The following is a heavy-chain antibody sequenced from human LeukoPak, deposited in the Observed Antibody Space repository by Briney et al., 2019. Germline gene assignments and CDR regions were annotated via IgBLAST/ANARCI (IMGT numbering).Heavy chain of an antibody. CDR3: ARTLCSGGSCCCDY. V-gene: IGHV4-59*01. CDR2: IYYSGST. J-gene: IGHJ4*02. D-gene: IGHD2-15*01. Sequence: PSETLSLTCTVSGGSISSYYWSWIRQPPGKGLEWIGYIYYSGSTNYNPSLKSRVTISVDTSKNQFSLKLSSVTAADTAVYYCARTLCSGGSCCCDYWGQGTLVTVSS. CDR1: GGSISSYY.